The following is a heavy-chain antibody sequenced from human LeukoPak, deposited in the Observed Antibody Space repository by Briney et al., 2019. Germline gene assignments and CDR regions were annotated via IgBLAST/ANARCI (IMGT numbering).Heavy chain of an antibody. Sequence: GRSLRLSCAASGFTFRNYALHWVRQAPGKGLEWVAVIWYDGINKDYADSVKGRFTISRDNSRDTLYLQMNSLRAEDTALYYCASNQWLGRYWGQGTMVTVSS. D-gene: IGHD6-19*01. V-gene: IGHV3-33*08. CDR2: IWYDGINK. CDR1: GFTFRNYA. J-gene: IGHJ4*02. CDR3: ASNQWLGRY.